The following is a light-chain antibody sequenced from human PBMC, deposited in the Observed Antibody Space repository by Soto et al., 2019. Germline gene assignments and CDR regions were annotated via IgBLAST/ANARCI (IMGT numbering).Light chain of an antibody. Sequence: QSALTQPASVSGSPGQSINISCTGTSSDVGGYNYVSWYQQHPGKAPKFMIYEVSNRPSGVSNRFSGSKSGNTASLTISGLQAEDEAAYYCSSYTSSSTPLVFGGGTKLTVL. V-gene: IGLV2-14*01. CDR2: EVS. J-gene: IGLJ3*02. CDR3: SSYTSSSTPLV. CDR1: SSDVGGYNY.